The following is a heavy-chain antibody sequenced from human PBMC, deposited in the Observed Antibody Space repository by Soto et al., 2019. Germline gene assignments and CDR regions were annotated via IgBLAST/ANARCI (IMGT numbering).Heavy chain of an antibody. V-gene: IGHV3-30*18. CDR2: ISYDGSNK. J-gene: IGHJ4*02. CDR1: GFTFSSYG. CDR3: AKWRGRGIFDY. D-gene: IGHD3-16*01. Sequence: GGSLRLSCAASGFTFSSYGMHWVRQAPGKGLEWVAVISYDGSNKYYADSVKGRFTISRDNSKNTLYLQMNSLRAEDTAVYYWAKWRGRGIFDYWGQGTLVTVSS.